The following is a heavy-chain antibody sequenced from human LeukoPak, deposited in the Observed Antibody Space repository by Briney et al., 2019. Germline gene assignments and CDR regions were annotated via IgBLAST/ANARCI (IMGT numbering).Heavy chain of an antibody. Sequence: GGFLRLSCAASGFTFSSYSMNWVRQAPGKGLEWVSSISSSSSYIYYADSVKGRFTISRDNAKNSLSLQMNSLRAEDTAVYYCARYVGRYSGYFDYWGQGTLVTVSS. J-gene: IGHJ4*02. V-gene: IGHV3-21*01. CDR3: ARYVGRYSGYFDY. CDR1: GFTFSSYS. D-gene: IGHD6-13*01. CDR2: ISSSSSYI.